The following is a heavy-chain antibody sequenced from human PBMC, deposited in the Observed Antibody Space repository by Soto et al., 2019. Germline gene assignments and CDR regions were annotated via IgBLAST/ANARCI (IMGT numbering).Heavy chain of an antibody. J-gene: IGHJ4*02. CDR3: ATRYDFWSGYFTF. V-gene: IGHV3-23*01. D-gene: IGHD3-3*01. CDR1: GFTFSSYA. Sequence: GGSLKLSCAASGFTFSSYAMSWVRQAPGKGLEWVSAISGSGGSTYYADSVKGRFTISRDNSKNTLYLQMNSLRAEDTAVYYCATRYDFWSGYFTFWGQGSLFTVSS. CDR2: ISGSGGST.